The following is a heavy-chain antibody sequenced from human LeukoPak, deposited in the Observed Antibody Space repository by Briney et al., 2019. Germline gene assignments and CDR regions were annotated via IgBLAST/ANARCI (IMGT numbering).Heavy chain of an antibody. Sequence: GSLRLSCAASGFTFSSYEMNWVRQAPGKGLEWIGSIHPSGMLYNNPSLESRVTMSRDTSKNQFSLNLNSVTAADTAVYFCSRGLDSRKLGYWGQGILVTVSS. CDR2: IHPSGML. CDR1: GFTFSSYE. D-gene: IGHD3-22*01. V-gene: IGHV4-59*10. J-gene: IGHJ4*02. CDR3: SRGLDSRKLGY.